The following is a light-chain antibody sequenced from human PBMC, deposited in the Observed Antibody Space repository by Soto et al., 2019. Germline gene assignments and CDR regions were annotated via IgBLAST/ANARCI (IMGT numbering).Light chain of an antibody. J-gene: IGLJ3*02. CDR2: NNN. V-gene: IGLV1-44*01. CDR3: AAWHDGLNGPV. CDR1: SSNIGGNP. Sequence: QSVLTQPPSASGTPGQRVTISCSGSSSNIGGNPVNWYQQLTGTAPKLLIYNNNQRPSGVPDRFSGSKSGTSASLAISGLQSEDEADYYCAAWHDGLNGPVFGGGTKLTVL.